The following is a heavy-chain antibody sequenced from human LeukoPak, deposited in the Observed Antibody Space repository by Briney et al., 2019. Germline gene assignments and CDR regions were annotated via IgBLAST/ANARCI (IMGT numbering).Heavy chain of an antibody. CDR3: ARDAAWGSGWYIGPENNWFDP. J-gene: IGHJ5*02. D-gene: IGHD6-19*01. CDR1: GYTFTGYY. Sequence: ASVKVSCKASGYTFTGYYMHWVRQAPGQGLGWMGWINPNSGGTNYAQKFQGRVTMTRDTSISTAYMELSRLRSDDTAVYYCARDAAWGSGWYIGPENNWFDPWGQGTLVTVSS. CDR2: INPNSGGT. V-gene: IGHV1-2*02.